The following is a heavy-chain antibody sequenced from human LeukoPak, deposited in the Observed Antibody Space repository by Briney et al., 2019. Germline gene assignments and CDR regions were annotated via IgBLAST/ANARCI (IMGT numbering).Heavy chain of an antibody. J-gene: IGHJ4*02. CDR2: INSDGSGT. CDR3: AREVYSSDWCSFDY. Sequence: GGSLSLSCAAAGFTFSSYWMHWVRQAPGRGLVWVSRINSDGSGTIHADSVKGRFTISRDNAKNTRYLQMNTLRAEDTAVYYCAREVYSSDWCSFDYWGQGTLVPVSS. D-gene: IGHD6-19*01. CDR1: GFTFSSYW. V-gene: IGHV3-74*01.